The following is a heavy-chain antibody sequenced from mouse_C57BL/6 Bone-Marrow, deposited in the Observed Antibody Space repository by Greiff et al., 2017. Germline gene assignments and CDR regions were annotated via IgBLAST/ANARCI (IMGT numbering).Heavy chain of an antibody. CDR1: GFNIKDDY. CDR2: IDPENGDT. V-gene: IGHV14-4*01. Sequence: VQLKESGAELVRPGASVKLSCTASGFNIKDDYMHWVKQRPEQGLEWIGWIDPENGDTEYASKFQGKATITADTSSNTAYLQLSSLTSEDTAVYYCTTRGYYYGSFAYWGQGTLVTVSA. D-gene: IGHD1-1*01. CDR3: TTRGYYYGSFAY. J-gene: IGHJ3*01.